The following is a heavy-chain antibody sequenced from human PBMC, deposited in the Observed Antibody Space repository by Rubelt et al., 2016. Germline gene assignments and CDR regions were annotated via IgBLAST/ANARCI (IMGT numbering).Heavy chain of an antibody. J-gene: IGHJ4*02. CDR2: ITSDGTT. D-gene: IGHD6-19*01. V-gene: IGHV3-23*01. CDR1: GFTINTYA. Sequence: GGGLVQPGGSLRLSCAASGFTINTYAMSWVRQAPGKVLEWVSAITSDGTTYYANSVKGLFAISRDNSRNTLYLQMSSLRAEDTAVYYCAKSRAVADPFNYWGQGTLVTVSS. CDR3: AKSRAVADPFNY.